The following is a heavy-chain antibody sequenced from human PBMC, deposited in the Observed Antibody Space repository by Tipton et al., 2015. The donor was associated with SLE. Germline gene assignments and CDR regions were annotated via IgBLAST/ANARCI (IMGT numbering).Heavy chain of an antibody. Sequence: TLSLTCTVSGGSISSSSYYWGWIRQPPGKGLEWIGSIYYSGSTYYSPSLKSRVTISVDTSKNQFSLKLSSVTAADTAVYYCARDPITIFGVVIPTEFDYWGQGTLVTVSS. CDR1: GGSISSSSYY. CDR2: IYYSGST. J-gene: IGHJ4*02. D-gene: IGHD3-3*01. CDR3: ARDPITIFGVVIPTEFDY. V-gene: IGHV4-39*07.